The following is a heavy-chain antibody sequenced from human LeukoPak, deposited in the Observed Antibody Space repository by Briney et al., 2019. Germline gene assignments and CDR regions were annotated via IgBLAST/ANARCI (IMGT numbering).Heavy chain of an antibody. Sequence: SETLSLTCTVSGGSISSYYWSWIRQPPGKGLEWIGYTYYSGSTNYNPSLKSRVTISVDTSKNQFSLKLSSVTAADTAVYYCARAKGYRAPDAFDIWGQGTMVTVSS. CDR1: GGSISSYY. CDR3: ARAKGYRAPDAFDI. D-gene: IGHD5-24*01. CDR2: TYYSGST. V-gene: IGHV4-59*08. J-gene: IGHJ3*02.